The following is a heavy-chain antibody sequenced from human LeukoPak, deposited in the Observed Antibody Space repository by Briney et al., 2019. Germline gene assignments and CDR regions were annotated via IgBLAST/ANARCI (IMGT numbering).Heavy chain of an antibody. CDR1: GFTFSSYA. D-gene: IGHD5-18*01. J-gene: IGHJ4*02. Sequence: GGSLRLSCSASGFTFSSYAMHLVRQAPGKGLEYVSAISSNGGSTYYADSVKGRFTISRDNSKNTLSLQMSSLRAEDTAVYYCVKDPEGYSYGLRLYYFDYWGQGTLVTVSS. CDR2: ISSNGGST. V-gene: IGHV3-64D*09. CDR3: VKDPEGYSYGLRLYYFDY.